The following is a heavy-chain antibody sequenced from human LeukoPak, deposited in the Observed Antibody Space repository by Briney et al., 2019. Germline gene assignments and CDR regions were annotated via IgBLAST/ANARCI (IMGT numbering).Heavy chain of an antibody. Sequence: ASVKVSCKASGHTFTSYDFNWVRQATGQGLEWMGWMNPSSGSTGYAQKFQGRVTITRDTSRSTAYMELSSLRSEDTAVYYCASGVTASSSSYYFDYWGQGTLVTVSS. CDR3: ASGVTASSSSYYFDY. CDR2: MNPSSGST. J-gene: IGHJ4*01. D-gene: IGHD6-6*01. CDR1: GHTFTSYD. V-gene: IGHV1-8*01.